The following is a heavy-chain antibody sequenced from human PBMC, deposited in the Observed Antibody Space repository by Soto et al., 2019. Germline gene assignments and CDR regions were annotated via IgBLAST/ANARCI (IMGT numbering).Heavy chain of an antibody. Sequence: PGGSLRLSCAASGFTFSSYSMTWVRQAPGKGLEWVAHITASGGTTHYADSAKGRFTISRDTSRNTLYLQMNSLRAEDTALYYCAKCMQAYWNYDAHHIWGQGTMVTVSS. CDR1: GFTFSSYS. V-gene: IGHV3-23*01. J-gene: IGHJ3*02. CDR2: ITASGGTT. CDR3: AKCMQAYWNYDAHHI. D-gene: IGHD1-7*01.